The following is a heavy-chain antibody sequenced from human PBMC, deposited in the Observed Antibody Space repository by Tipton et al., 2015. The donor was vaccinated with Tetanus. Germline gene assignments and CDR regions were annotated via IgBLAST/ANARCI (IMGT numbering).Heavy chain of an antibody. CDR2: IYYSGST. J-gene: IGHJ6*02. V-gene: IGHV4-39*01. Sequence: TLSLTCTVSGGSISSRSHYWGWIRQPPGKGLEWIGSIYYSGSTYDNPSLKNRVSMSVDTSNNQFSLMLTSVTAADTAVYFCARVDKGRSDWYHGLDVWGQGTTVTVSS. CDR1: GGSISSRSHY. D-gene: IGHD2-21*02. CDR3: ARVDKGRSDWYHGLDV.